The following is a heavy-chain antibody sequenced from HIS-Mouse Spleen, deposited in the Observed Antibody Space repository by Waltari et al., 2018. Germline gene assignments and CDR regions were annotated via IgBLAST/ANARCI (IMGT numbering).Heavy chain of an antibody. CDR1: GFTFSRYA. D-gene: IGHD3-3*01. V-gene: IGHV3-30-3*01. CDR2: ISYDGSNK. J-gene: IGHJ4*02. Sequence: QVQLVESGGGVVQPGRSLRLPCAASGFTFSRYAMHWVRQAPGKGLEWVAVISYDGSNKYYADSVKGRFTISRDNSKNTLYLQMNSLRAEDTAVYYCARDFSHPVDYWGQGTLVTVSS. CDR3: ARDFSHPVDY.